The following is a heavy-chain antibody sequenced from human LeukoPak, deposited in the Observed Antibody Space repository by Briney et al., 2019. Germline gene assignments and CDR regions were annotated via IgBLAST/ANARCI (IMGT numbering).Heavy chain of an antibody. D-gene: IGHD6-25*01. V-gene: IGHV6-1*01. J-gene: IGHJ4*02. Sequence: PSQTLSLTCAISGDSVSSNSATWNWVRQSPSRGLEWLGMTYYRSRWYNDYAVSVKSRITINPDTSKNQFSLQLNSVTPEDTAVYYCARDPRISSGWYFDYWGQGTLLTVSS. CDR2: TYYRSRWYN. CDR1: GDSVSSNSAT. CDR3: ARDPRISSGWYFDY.